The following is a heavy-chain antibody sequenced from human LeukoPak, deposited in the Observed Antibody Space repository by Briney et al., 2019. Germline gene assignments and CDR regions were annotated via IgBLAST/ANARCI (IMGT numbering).Heavy chain of an antibody. J-gene: IGHJ3*02. V-gene: IGHV1-8*01. D-gene: IGHD2-21*02. CDR1: GYTFTRHD. Sequence: ASVKVSCKASGYTFTRHDVNGVRQATGQGLEWMGLINPNSKNTGYAQKFQGRVTLTTDTSTSTAYMELSSLDSEDTAVYYCARAIPFRYLLGGDYYERSSHGFDIWGQGKMITVSS. CDR2: INPNSKNT. CDR3: ARAIPFRYLLGGDYYERSSHGFDI.